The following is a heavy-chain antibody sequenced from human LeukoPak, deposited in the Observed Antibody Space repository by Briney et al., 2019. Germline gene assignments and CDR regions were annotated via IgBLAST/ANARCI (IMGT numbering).Heavy chain of an antibody. CDR2: ISSSGSTI. CDR3: AKVGKLWFGEISGYFDY. D-gene: IGHD3-10*01. CDR1: GFTFSSYE. Sequence: GGSLRLSCAASGFTFSSYEMNWVRQAPGKGLEWVSYISSSGSTIYYADSVKGRFTISRDNSKNTLYLQMNSLRAEDTAVYYCAKVGKLWFGEISGYFDYWGQGTLVTVSS. J-gene: IGHJ4*02. V-gene: IGHV3-48*03.